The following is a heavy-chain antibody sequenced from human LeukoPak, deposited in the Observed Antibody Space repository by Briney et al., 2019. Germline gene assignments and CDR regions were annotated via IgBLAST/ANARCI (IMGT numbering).Heavy chain of an antibody. J-gene: IGHJ6*02. Sequence: PGGSLRLSCAASGFTFSSYWMHWVRQAPGKGLVWVPRINSDGSSTSYADSVKGRFTISRDNAKNTLYLQMNSLRAEDTAVYYCARCCSSTSCYTGPYYYYGMDVWGQGTTVTVSS. D-gene: IGHD2-2*02. CDR1: GFTFSSYW. CDR3: ARCCSSTSCYTGPYYYYGMDV. CDR2: INSDGSST. V-gene: IGHV3-74*01.